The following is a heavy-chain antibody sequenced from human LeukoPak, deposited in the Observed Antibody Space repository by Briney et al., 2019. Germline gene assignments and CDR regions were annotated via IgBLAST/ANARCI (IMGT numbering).Heavy chain of an antibody. D-gene: IGHD6-13*01. CDR2: IYYSGST. V-gene: IGHV4-59*08. CDR3: ARHRSSSWFDFDY. CDR1: GGSISSYY. J-gene: IGHJ4*02. Sequence: SETLSLTCTVSGGSISSYYWSWIRQPPGKGLEWIGYIYYSGSTNYNPSPKSRVTISVDTSKNQFSLKLSSVTAADTAVYYCARHRSSSWFDFDYWGQGTLVTVSS.